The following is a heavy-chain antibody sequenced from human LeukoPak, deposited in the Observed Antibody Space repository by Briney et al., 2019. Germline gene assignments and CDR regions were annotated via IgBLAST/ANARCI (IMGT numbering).Heavy chain of an antibody. V-gene: IGHV4-59*08. CDR3: ARHVGSSGWYGVYYFDY. D-gene: IGHD6-19*01. J-gene: IGHJ4*02. CDR2: IYYSGST. Sequence: SETLSLTCTVSGGSISSYYWSWIRQPPGKGLEWIGYIYYSGSTNYNPSLKSRVTISVDTSKNQFSLKLSSVTAADTAVYYCARHVGSSGWYGVYYFDYWGQGTLVTVSS. CDR1: GGSISSYY.